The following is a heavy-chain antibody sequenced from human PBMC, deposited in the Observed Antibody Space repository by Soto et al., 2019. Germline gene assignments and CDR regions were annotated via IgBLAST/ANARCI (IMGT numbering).Heavy chain of an antibody. CDR3: AREGRGYSYGRTDY. J-gene: IGHJ4*02. CDR1: GGSFSGYY. Sequence: QVQLQQWGAGLLKPSETLSLTCAVYGGSFSGYYWSWIRQPPGKGLEWIGEINHSGSTNYNPSLKIRVTISVGPSKNQLSLKLSSVTAADTAVYYCAREGRGYSYGRTDYWGQGTLVTVSS. CDR2: INHSGST. V-gene: IGHV4-34*01. D-gene: IGHD5-18*01.